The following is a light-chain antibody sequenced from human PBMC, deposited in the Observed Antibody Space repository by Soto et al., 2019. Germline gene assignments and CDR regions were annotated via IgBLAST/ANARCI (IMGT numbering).Light chain of an antibody. CDR3: QTWGTGPWV. J-gene: IGLJ3*02. V-gene: IGLV4-69*01. Sequence: QLVLTQSPSASASLGASVKLTCTLSSGHSSYAIAWHQQQPEKGPRYLMKLNSDGSHSKGDGIPERFSGSSSGAERYLTISSPQSEDEADYYCQTWGTGPWVFGGGTKLTVL. CDR2: LNSDGSH. CDR1: SGHSSYA.